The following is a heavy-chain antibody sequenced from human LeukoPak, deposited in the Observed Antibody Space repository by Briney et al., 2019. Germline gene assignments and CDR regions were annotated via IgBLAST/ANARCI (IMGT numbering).Heavy chain of an antibody. V-gene: IGHV3-11*05. Sequence: GGSLRLSCAASGFTFVDYYISWIRQAPGKGLEWVSYISSSSSYTNYADSVKGRFTISRDNAKNSLYPQMNSLRAEDTAVYYCARVTGYNDAFDIWGQGTMVTVSS. CDR3: ARVTGYNDAFDI. J-gene: IGHJ3*02. CDR1: GFTFVDYY. CDR2: ISSSSSYT. D-gene: IGHD3-10*01.